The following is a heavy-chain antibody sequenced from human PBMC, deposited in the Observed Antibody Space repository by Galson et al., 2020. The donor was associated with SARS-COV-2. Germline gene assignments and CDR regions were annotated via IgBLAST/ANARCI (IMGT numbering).Heavy chain of an antibody. CDR2: IYYSGSSGTT. CDR1: GGSLSSYY. Sequence: SETLSLTCSVSGGSLSSYYWSWIRQSPGKGLEWIGYIYYSGSSGTTTYNPSFKSRITISGDTSKNQFSLYLTSVTAADTAVFYCARGPTRYYFDNWGQGSRVTVSS. D-gene: IGHD2-2*01. J-gene: IGHJ4*02. V-gene: IGHV4-59*01. CDR3: ARGPTRYYFDN.